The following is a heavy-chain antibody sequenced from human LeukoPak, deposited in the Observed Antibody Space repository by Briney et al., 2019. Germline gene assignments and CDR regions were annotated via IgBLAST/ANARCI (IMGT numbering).Heavy chain of an antibody. Sequence: GGSLRLSCAASGSTFSSYSMNWVRQAPGKGLEWVSYISSSSGTIYYADSVKGRFTISRDNAKNSLYLQMNSLRAEDTAVYYCASFYGFDYWGQGTLVTVSS. D-gene: IGHD2/OR15-2a*01. CDR2: ISSSSGTI. J-gene: IGHJ4*02. V-gene: IGHV3-48*01. CDR1: GSTFSSYS. CDR3: ASFYGFDY.